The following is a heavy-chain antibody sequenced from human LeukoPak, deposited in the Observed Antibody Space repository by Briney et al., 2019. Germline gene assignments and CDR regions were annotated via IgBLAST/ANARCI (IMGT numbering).Heavy chain of an antibody. J-gene: IGHJ4*02. CDR3: ARHVGSTELDLEYYFDY. CDR1: RYSSTSYW. D-gene: IGHD1-1*01. CDR2: IYPGDSDT. V-gene: IGHV5-51*01. Sequence: GESLKISCKGSRYSSTSYWIGWVRQMPGKGLEWMGIIYPGDSDTRYSPSFQGQVTISADKSISTAYLQWSSLKASDTAMYYCARHVGSTELDLEYYFDYWGQGTLVTVSS.